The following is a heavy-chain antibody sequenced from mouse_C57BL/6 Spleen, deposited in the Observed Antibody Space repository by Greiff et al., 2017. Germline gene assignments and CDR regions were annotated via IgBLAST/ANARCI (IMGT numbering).Heavy chain of an antibody. Sequence: EVQLQQSGAELVRPGASVKLSCTASGFNIQDDAMHWVKQRTEQGLEWIGWIDPENGDNEYASKFQGKATLTADKSSITAYLQLSSLTSEDTAVYDCTTGRYYGSSGAYWGQGTLVTVSA. V-gene: IGHV14-4*01. D-gene: IGHD1-1*01. J-gene: IGHJ3*01. CDR3: TTGRYYGSSGAY. CDR1: GFNIQDDA. CDR2: IDPENGDN.